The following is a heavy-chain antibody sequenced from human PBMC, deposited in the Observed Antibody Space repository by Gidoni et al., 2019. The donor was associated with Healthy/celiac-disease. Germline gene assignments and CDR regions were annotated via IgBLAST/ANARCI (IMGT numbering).Heavy chain of an antibody. J-gene: IGHJ6*02. CDR3: TTTVGIAARPGGGYYYGMDV. Sequence: EVQLVESGGGLVKPGGSLRLSCAASGFTFSNAWMSGVRQAPGKGLEWVGCIKSKTDGGTTDYAAPVKGRFTISRDDSKNTLYLQMNSLKTEDTAVYYCTTTVGIAARPGGGYYYGMDVWGQGTTVTVSS. CDR1: GFTFSNAW. D-gene: IGHD6-6*01. CDR2: IKSKTDGGTT. V-gene: IGHV3-15*01.